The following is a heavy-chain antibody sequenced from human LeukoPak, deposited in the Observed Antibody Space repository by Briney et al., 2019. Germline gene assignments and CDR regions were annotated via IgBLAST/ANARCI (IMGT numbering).Heavy chain of an antibody. CDR1: GFTLSSYW. J-gene: IGHJ4*02. V-gene: IGHV3-7*01. CDR2: IKQDGSEK. CDR3: ARDIFDY. Sequence: PGGSLRLSCAASGFTLSSYWMSWVRQAPGKGLEWVANIKQDGSEKHYVDSVKGRFTISRDNAKNSLYLQMTSLRAEDTAVYYCARDIFDYWGQGTLVTVSS.